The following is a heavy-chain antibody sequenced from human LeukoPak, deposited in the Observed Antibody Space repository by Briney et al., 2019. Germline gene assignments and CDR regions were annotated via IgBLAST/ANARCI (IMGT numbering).Heavy chain of an antibody. CDR3: ARHNKGRLLWFGELGNWFYP. CDR1: GGSISNYY. J-gene: IGHJ5*02. V-gene: IGHV4-59*08. D-gene: IGHD3-10*01. CDR2: IYYSGST. Sequence: SETLSLTCTVSGGSISNYYWSWIRQPPGKGLEWVGYIYYSGSTNYNPSLKSRVTISVDTSKIQLSLKLSSVTAADTAVYYCARHNKGRLLWFGELGNWFYPWGQGTLVTVSS.